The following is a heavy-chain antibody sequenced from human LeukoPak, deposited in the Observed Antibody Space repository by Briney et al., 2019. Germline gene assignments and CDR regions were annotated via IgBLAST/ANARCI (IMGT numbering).Heavy chain of an antibody. D-gene: IGHD6-13*01. CDR2: ISYDGSNK. CDR3: AKDSVYSSSWYRNYYYYYGMDV. J-gene: IGHJ6*02. CDR1: GFSFSSYA. V-gene: IGHV3-30*04. Sequence: GGSLRLSCAASGFSFSSYAMHWVRQAPGKGLEWVAVISYDGSNKYYADSVKGRFTISRDNSKNTLYLQMNSLRAEDTAVYYCAKDSVYSSSWYRNYYYYYGMDVWGQGTTVTVSS.